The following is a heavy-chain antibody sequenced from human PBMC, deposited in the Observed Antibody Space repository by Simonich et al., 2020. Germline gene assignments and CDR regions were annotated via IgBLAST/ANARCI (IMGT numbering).Heavy chain of an antibody. CDR2: RLPYLDKA. Sequence: QVQLVQSGAEVKKPGSSVKVSCKASGGTFSSYAISWVRPAPGQELEWMVERLPYLDKAKYAQKHQGRGTITAEKSTSTAYMELRRLRSEDTAVYYCARTNTMRELDTMVRGVDYFDYWGQGTLVTVSS. V-gene: IGHV1-69*06. CDR3: ARTNTMRELDTMVRGVDYFDY. J-gene: IGHJ4*02. D-gene: IGHD3-10*01. CDR1: GGTFSSYA.